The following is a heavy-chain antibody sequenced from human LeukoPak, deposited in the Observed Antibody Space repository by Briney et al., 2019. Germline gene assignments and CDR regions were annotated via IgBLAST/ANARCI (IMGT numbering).Heavy chain of an antibody. D-gene: IGHD4-23*01. CDR3: ARDNSVEDTAWWFDP. CDR1: GYTFTGYY. J-gene: IGHJ5*02. CDR2: INPKSGGT. Sequence: ASVKVSCKASGYTFTGYYMHWVRQAPGQGLEWMGWINPKSGGTNYAQKFQGRVTMTRDTSISTTYMEMSRLRFDDTAVYYCARDNSVEDTAWWFDPWGQGTLVTVSS. V-gene: IGHV1-2*02.